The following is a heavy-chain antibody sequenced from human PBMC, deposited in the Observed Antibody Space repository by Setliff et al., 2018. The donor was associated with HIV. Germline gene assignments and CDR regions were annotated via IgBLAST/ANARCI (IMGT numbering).Heavy chain of an antibody. D-gene: IGHD2-8*01. CDR3: ARVRPLGYCSTGACPPDY. CDR1: GFAFSSNY. CDR2: IYSGGNT. J-gene: IGHJ4*02. V-gene: IGHV3-66*01. Sequence: GGSLRLSCTASGFAFSSNYMNWVRQAPGKGLEWVSVIYSGGNTYYADSVRGRFTISRDNARNSLVLQMNSLRADDTAVYYCARVRPLGYCSTGACPPDYWGQGTLVTVSS.